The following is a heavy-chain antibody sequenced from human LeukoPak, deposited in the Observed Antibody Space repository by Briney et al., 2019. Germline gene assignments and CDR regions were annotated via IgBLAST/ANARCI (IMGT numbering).Heavy chain of an antibody. D-gene: IGHD2-2*01. J-gene: IGHJ1*01. CDR2: IIPIFGTA. V-gene: IGHV1-69*01. Sequence: ASVKVSCKASGGTLSSYAISWVRQAPGQGLEWMGGIIPIFGTANYAQKFQGRVTITADESTSTAYMELSSLRSEDTAVYYCARHCSSTSCYGIRYFQHWGQGTLVTVSS. CDR1: GGTLSSYA. CDR3: ARHCSSTSCYGIRYFQH.